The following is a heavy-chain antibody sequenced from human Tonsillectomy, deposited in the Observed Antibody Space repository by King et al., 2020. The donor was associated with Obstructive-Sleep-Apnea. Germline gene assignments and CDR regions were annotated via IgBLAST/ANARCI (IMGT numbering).Heavy chain of an antibody. D-gene: IGHD1-26*01. CDR2: SYTSGST. Sequence: QLQESGPGLVKPSETLSLTCTVSGGSISSYHWSWIRQPAGKGLEWIGRSYTSGSTNYNPSLKGRVTMSVDTSKNQFSLKLTSVTAADTAVYYCGTSEVGDTLIFDYWGQGTLVTVSS. J-gene: IGHJ4*02. CDR1: GGSISSYH. CDR3: GTSEVGDTLIFDY. V-gene: IGHV4-4*07.